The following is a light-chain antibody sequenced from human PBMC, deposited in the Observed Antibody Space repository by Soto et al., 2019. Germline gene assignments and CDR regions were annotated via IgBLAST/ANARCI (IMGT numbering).Light chain of an antibody. Sequence: EIVMTQSPATLSVSPGETATLSCRASQGVSTNLAWYQHKPGQAPRLLIHDASTRDTGLPARFSGSGSGTEFTLTISSLQSDDFAFYHCQQYNKWPQTFGQGTKVEI. CDR1: QGVSTN. V-gene: IGKV3-15*01. CDR3: QQYNKWPQT. CDR2: DAS. J-gene: IGKJ1*01.